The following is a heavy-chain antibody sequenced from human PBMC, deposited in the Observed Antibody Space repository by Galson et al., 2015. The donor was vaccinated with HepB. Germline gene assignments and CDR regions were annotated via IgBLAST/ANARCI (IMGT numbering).Heavy chain of an antibody. CDR3: ARRSSSWAASDY. Sequence: SETLSLTCAVYGGSFSGYYWSWIRQPPGKGLEWIGEINHSGSTNYNPSLESRVTISVDTSKNQFSLKLSSVTAADTAVYYCARRSSSWAASDYWGQGTLVTVSS. CDR2: INHSGST. CDR1: GGSFSGYY. D-gene: IGHD6-13*01. J-gene: IGHJ4*02. V-gene: IGHV4-34*01.